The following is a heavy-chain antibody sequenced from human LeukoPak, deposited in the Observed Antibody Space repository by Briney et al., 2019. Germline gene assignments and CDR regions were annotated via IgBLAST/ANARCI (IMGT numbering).Heavy chain of an antibody. CDR1: GFTFSSYS. V-gene: IGHV3-48*02. J-gene: IGHJ4*02. CDR3: ASYGSGVEYFDY. Sequence: GGSLRLSCAASGFTFSSYSRNWVRQAPGKGQEWVSYISSSSTTIYYADSVKGRFTISRDSAKNSLYLQMNSLRDEDTAVYYCASYGSGVEYFDYWGQGTLVTVSS. CDR2: ISSSSTTI. D-gene: IGHD3-10*01.